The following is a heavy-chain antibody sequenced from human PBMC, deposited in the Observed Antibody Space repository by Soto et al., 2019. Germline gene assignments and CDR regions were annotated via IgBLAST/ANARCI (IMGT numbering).Heavy chain of an antibody. CDR3: ARTGDGHHDFLDY. J-gene: IGHJ4*02. CDR2: INQDGNED. CDR1: GFTFSSYW. V-gene: IGHV3-7*01. Sequence: PGGSLRLSCAASGFTFSSYWMNWVRQAPGKGLEWVANINQDGNEDNLLDSVKGRFTISRDDAKNSLFLQMNSLRVDDTAVYYCARTGDGHHDFLDYWGQGALVTVSS. D-gene: IGHD1-1*01.